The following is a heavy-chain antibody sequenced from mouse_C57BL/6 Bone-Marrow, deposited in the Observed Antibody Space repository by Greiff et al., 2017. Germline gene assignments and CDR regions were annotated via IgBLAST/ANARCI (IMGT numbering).Heavy chain of an antibody. CDR2: IYIGNGYT. V-gene: IGHV1-58*01. D-gene: IGHD1-1*01. CDR1: GYTFTSYG. Sequence: EVKLMESGAELVRPGSSVKMSCKTSGYTFTSYGINWVKQRPGQGLEWIGYIYIGNGYTEYNEKFKGKATLTSDTSSSTAYMQLSSLTSEDSAIXFCSRSSFDYYCSSFWFAYWGQGTLVTVSA. J-gene: IGHJ3*01. CDR3: SRSSFDYYCSSFWFAY.